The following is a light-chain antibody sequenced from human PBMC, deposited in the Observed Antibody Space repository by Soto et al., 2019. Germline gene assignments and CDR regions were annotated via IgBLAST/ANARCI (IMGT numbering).Light chain of an antibody. J-gene: IGKJ2*01. Sequence: ETVLTQSPATLSVSPGERATVSCRASQSVTTNLAWYQQKPGQVPRLLIYGASTRATGIPARFSGSGSGTEFTLRISSLQSDDFAIYHCQQYHSWPHTFGQGTKLEIK. CDR1: QSVTTN. V-gene: IGKV3-15*01. CDR3: QQYHSWPHT. CDR2: GAS.